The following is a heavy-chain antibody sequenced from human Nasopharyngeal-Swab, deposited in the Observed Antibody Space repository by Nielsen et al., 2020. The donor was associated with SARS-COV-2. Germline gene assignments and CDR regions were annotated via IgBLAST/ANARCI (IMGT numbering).Heavy chain of an antibody. V-gene: IGHV3-74*03. Sequence: GGSLRLSCVASGFTFSNYWMYWVRQAPGKGLVWVSRIKHDGSGTKYADSVKGRFTISRDNAKNTLYLHMNSLTAEDTAVYYCVKHQGSSSDQWGQGTLVTVSS. CDR2: IKHDGSGT. CDR3: VKHQGSSSDQ. J-gene: IGHJ4*02. CDR1: GFTFSNYW.